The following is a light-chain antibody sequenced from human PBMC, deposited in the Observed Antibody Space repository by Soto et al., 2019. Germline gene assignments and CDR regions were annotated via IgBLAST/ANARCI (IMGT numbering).Light chain of an antibody. Sequence: IVMTQSPATLSVSPGERVTLSCRASQSVSSDLGWYQQKPGQAPSLLISGASTRATGVPARFSGSGSGTEFTLTICSLQSEDFAVYYCQQYNSWPPTFGQGTRWIS. CDR1: QSVSSD. CDR2: GAS. V-gene: IGKV3-15*01. J-gene: IGKJ1*01. CDR3: QQYNSWPPT.